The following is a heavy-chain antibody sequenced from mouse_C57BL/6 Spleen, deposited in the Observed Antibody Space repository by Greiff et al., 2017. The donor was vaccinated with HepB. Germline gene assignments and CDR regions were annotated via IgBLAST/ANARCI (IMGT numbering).Heavy chain of an antibody. CDR2: IHPNSGST. CDR3: ARSRGEYFDV. Sequence: QVQLQQPGAELVKPGASVKLSCKASGYTFTSYWMHWVKQRPGQGLEWIGLIHPNSGSTNYNEKFKSKATLTVDKSSSTAYMQLSSLTSEDSAVYYCARSRGEYFDVWGSGTTVTVSS. CDR1: GYTFTSYW. V-gene: IGHV1-64*01. J-gene: IGHJ1*01.